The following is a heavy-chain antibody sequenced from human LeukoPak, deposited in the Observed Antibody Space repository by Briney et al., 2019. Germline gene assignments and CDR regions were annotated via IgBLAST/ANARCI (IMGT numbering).Heavy chain of an antibody. CDR2: IYSGGST. D-gene: IGHD2-15*01. CDR3: ARDSRPRYCSGGSCYSVYYYYGMDV. J-gene: IGHJ6*02. CDR1: GFTFSSNY. V-gene: IGHV3-53*04. Sequence: GGSLRLSCAAPGFTFSSNYMSWVRQAPGKGLEWVSVIYSGGSTYYADSVKGRFTISRHNSKNTLYLQMNSLRAEDTAVYYCARDSRPRYCSGGSCYSVYYYYGMDVWGQGTTVTVSS.